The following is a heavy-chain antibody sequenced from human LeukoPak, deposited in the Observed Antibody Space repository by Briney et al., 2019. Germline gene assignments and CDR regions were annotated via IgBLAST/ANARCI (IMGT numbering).Heavy chain of an antibody. CDR3: ARLDLPPAMDPRGPFDY. J-gene: IGHJ4*02. D-gene: IGHD5-18*01. Sequence: PSETLSLTCTVSGGSISTISYYWGWIRQPPGKGLEWIGSIYYTGSTYYNPSLKSRVTISVHTSKNQFSLKLSSVTPADAAVYYCARLDLPPAMDPRGPFDYWGQGTLVTVSS. CDR1: GGSISTISYY. CDR2: IYYTGST. V-gene: IGHV4-39*01.